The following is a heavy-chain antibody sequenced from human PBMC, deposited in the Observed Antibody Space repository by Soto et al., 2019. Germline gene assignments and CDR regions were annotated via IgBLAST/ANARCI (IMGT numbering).Heavy chain of an antibody. J-gene: IGHJ6*02. CDR1: GYTFTNYG. CDR3: ASSFTSSQWLYGMDV. V-gene: IGHV1-18*01. D-gene: IGHD2-2*01. CDR2: ISAYNGNT. Sequence: QVQLVQSGAEVKKPGASVNVSCKASGYTFTNYGFSSVRQAPGQRLEWMGWISAYNGNTNYAQKLQGRVTMTTDTSTGTAYMELRSLRSDDTAVYYCASSFTSSQWLYGMDVWGQGTTVTVSS.